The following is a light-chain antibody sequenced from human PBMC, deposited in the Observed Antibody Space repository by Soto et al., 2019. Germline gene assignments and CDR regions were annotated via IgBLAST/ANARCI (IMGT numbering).Light chain of an antibody. CDR2: AAS. Sequence: AIRMTQSPSSFSASTGDRVTITCRASQGISSYLAWYQQKPRKAPKLLIYAASTLQSGVPSRFSGSGSGTDFTLTFSCLQSEDFATYYCQQYYSSVTFGGGTKV. CDR1: QGISSY. V-gene: IGKV1-8*01. J-gene: IGKJ4*01. CDR3: QQYYSSVT.